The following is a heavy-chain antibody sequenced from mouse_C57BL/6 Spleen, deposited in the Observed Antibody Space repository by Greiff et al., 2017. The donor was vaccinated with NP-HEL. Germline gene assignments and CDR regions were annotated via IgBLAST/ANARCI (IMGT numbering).Heavy chain of an antibody. D-gene: IGHD2-1*01. CDR1: GFTFSSYG. V-gene: IGHV5-6*02. Sequence: EVKVVESGGDLVKPGGSLKLSCAASGFTFSSYGMSWVRQTPDKRLEWVATISSGGSYTYYPDSVKGRFTISRDNAKNTLYLQMSSLKSEDTAMYYCARGGNLSYWYFDVWGTGTTVTVSS. J-gene: IGHJ1*03. CDR2: ISSGGSYT. CDR3: ARGGNLSYWYFDV.